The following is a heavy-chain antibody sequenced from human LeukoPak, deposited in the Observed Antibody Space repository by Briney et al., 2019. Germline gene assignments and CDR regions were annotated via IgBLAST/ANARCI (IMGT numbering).Heavy chain of an antibody. CDR3: AKVVEPATAIEDY. CDR1: GFTFSSYA. Sequence: GGSLRLSCATSGFTFSSYAMSWVRQAPGKGLEWVSAISGSGGSTYYADSVKGRFTISRDNSKNTLYLQMNSLRAEDTAVYYCAKVVEPATAIEDYWGQGTLVTVSS. J-gene: IGHJ4*02. D-gene: IGHD2-2*02. V-gene: IGHV3-23*01. CDR2: ISGSGGST.